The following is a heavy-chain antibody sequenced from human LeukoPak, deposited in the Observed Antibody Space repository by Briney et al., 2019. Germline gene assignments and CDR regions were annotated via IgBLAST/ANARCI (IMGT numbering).Heavy chain of an antibody. Sequence: PGRSLRLSCAASGFTFSSYGMHWVRKAPGKGLEWVAVIWYDGSNKYYADSVKGRFTISRDNSKNTLYLQMNSLRAEDTAVYYCARGVCSGTSHCSKYYFDYWGQGTLVTVSS. CDR2: IWYDGSNK. D-gene: IGHD2-2*01. J-gene: IGHJ4*02. CDR1: GFTFSSYG. V-gene: IGHV3-33*01. CDR3: ARGVCSGTSHCSKYYFDY.